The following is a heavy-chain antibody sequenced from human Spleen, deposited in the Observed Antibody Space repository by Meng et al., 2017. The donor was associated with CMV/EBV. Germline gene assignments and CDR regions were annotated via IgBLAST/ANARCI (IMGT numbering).Heavy chain of an antibody. Sequence: GESLKISCAASGFTFTTYGMHWVRQAPGKGLEWVAVISYDGSSKFYADSVKGRFSISRDNSENTLYLQMNSLTTEDTAFYYCARASLNDFWRGLGEFDFWGQGTLVTVSS. J-gene: IGHJ4*02. CDR3: ARASLNDFWRGLGEFDF. CDR1: GFTFTTYG. D-gene: IGHD3-3*01. CDR2: ISYDGSSK. V-gene: IGHV3-30*03.